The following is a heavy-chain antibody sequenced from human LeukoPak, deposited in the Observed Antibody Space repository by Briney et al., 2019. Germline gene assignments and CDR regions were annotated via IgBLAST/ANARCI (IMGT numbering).Heavy chain of an antibody. CDR2: ISYDGSKK. CDR3: ARDQTGTYNVDS. CDR1: GFIFSYYA. D-gene: IGHD1-26*01. V-gene: IGHV3-30*04. J-gene: IGHJ4*02. Sequence: PGGSLRLSCAASGFIFSYYAMHWVRQAPGEGLEWVAVISYDGSKKYYGDSVKGRFTISRDNSKNTLYLQMNSLRGEDTAVDYCARDQTGTYNVDSWGQGALVTVSS.